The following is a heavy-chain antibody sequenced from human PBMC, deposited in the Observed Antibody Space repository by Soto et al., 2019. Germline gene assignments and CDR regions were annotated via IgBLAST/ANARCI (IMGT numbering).Heavy chain of an antibody. V-gene: IGHV4-39*07. CDR2: IYYSGST. J-gene: IGHJ6*02. D-gene: IGHD2-15*01. CDR1: GGSISSSSYY. CDR3: ARDFTLLPWGYYYGMDV. Sequence: SETLSLTCTVSGGSISSSSYYWGWIRQPPGKGLEWIGSIYYSGSTYYNPSLKSRVTISVDTSKNQFSLKLSSVTAADTAVYYCARDFTLLPWGYYYGMDVWGQGTTVTVSS.